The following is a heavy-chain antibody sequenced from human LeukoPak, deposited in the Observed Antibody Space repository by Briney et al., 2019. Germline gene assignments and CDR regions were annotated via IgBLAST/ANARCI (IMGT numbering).Heavy chain of an antibody. CDR1: GGSISSYY. D-gene: IGHD6-13*01. CDR3: AIRFGRLEAGGTPFDS. J-gene: IGHJ4*02. CDR2: IYYTGST. V-gene: IGHV4-59*12. Sequence: LETLSLTCTVSGGSISSYYWSWIRQPPGKGLEWIGYIYYTGSTNYNPSLKSRVTISVDTSKNQFSLKLSSVTAADTALYYCAIRFGRLEAGGTPFDSWGQGTLVTVSS.